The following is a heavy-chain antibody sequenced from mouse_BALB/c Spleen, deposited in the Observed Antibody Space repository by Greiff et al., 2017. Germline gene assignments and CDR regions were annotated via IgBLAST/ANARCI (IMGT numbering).Heavy chain of an antibody. CDR3: TRNSLLRSDWYFDV. CDR1: GFTFSNYW. Sequence: EVHLVESGGGLVQPGGSMKLSCVASGFTFSNYWMNWVRQSPEKGLEWVAEIRLKSNNYATHYAESVKGRFTISRDDSKSSVYLQMNNLRAEDTGIYYCTRNSLLRSDWYFDVWGAGTTVTVSS. V-gene: IGHV6-6*02. D-gene: IGHD1-2*01. J-gene: IGHJ1*01. CDR2: IRLKSNNYAT.